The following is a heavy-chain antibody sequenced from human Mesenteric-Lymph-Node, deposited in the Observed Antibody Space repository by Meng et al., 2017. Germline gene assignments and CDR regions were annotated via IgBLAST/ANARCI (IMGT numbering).Heavy chain of an antibody. CDR2: IGTAGDT. J-gene: IGHJ3*02. CDR3: ARETDIVATMLYDAFDI. V-gene: IGHV3-13*03. D-gene: IGHD5-12*01. Sequence: GGSLRLSCAACGFTFSSYDMHWVRQATGKGLEWVSAIGTAGDTYYPGSVKGQFTISRENAKNSLYLQMNSLRAGDTAVYYCARETDIVATMLYDAFDIWGQGTMVTVSS. CDR1: GFTFSSYD.